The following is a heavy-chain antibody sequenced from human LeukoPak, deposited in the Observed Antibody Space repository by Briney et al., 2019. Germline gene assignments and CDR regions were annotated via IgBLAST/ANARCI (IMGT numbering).Heavy chain of an antibody. CDR1: GFTFSSYW. D-gene: IGHD2-15*01. V-gene: IGHV3-7*01. J-gene: IGHJ4*02. CDR2: IKQDGSEK. CDR3: ARDVVVVIAADSNFDY. Sequence: GGSLRLSCAASGFTFSSYWMSWVRQAPGKGLGWVANIKQDGSEKYYVDSVKGRFTISRDNSKNTLYLQMNSLRAEDTAVYYCARDVVVVIAADSNFDYWGQGTLVTVSS.